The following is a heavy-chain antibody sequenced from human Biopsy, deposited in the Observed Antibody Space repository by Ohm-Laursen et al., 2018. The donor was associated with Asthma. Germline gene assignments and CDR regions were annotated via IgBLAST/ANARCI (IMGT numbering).Heavy chain of an antibody. Sequence: SLRLSCSASGFSFDDCAMRWVRQAPGKGLEWVSSISWNSGNIDYAVSVKGRFTISRGNAKNSLYLQMQSLRPEDTAFYYCAKSADYYDSTDYLDFWGRGTLVTVSS. CDR3: AKSADYYDSTDYLDF. V-gene: IGHV3-9*01. J-gene: IGHJ4*01. D-gene: IGHD3-22*01. CDR1: GFSFDDCA. CDR2: ISWNSGNI.